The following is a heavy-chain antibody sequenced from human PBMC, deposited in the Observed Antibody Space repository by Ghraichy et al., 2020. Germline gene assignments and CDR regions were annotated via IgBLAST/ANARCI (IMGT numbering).Heavy chain of an antibody. CDR3: ARHRRIAEAGDPLDY. J-gene: IGHJ4*02. D-gene: IGHD6-13*01. V-gene: IGHV4-59*08. CDR2: IYYSAST. Sequence: SETLSLTCTVSGGSISGYYWSWIRQPPGKGLEWIGYIYYSASTNYNPSLKSRVTISVDTSKNQFSLKLSSVTAADTAVYYCARHRRIAEAGDPLDYWGQGTLVTVSS. CDR1: GGSISGYY.